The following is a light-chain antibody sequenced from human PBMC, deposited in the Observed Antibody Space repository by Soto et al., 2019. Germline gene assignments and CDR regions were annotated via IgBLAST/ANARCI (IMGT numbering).Light chain of an antibody. CDR1: QSIRSY. CDR2: AAA. CDR3: QQTYSPPWT. J-gene: IGKJ1*01. Sequence: DIQVTQSPSSLSASVGDSFAITCRTSQSIRSYLNWYQQKPGKAPKLLIYAAASLQSGVPSSFRGFGAGTDFTLTITRLQAEDFATYYCQQTYSPPWTFGQGTKVDIK. V-gene: IGKV1-39*01.